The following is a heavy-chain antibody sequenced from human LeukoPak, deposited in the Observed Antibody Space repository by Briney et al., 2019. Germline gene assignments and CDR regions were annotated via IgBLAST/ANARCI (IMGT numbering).Heavy chain of an antibody. CDR3: ARDFRSGSSHYYYYMDV. V-gene: IGHV4-38-2*02. J-gene: IGHJ6*03. CDR2: IYHSGST. CDR1: GYSISSGYY. D-gene: IGHD3-10*01. Sequence: SETLSLTCTVSGYSISSGYYWGWIRQPPGKGLEWIGSIYHSGSTYYNPSLKSRVTISVDTSKNQLSLKLSSVTAADTAVYYCARDFRSGSSHYYYYMDVWGKGTTVTISS.